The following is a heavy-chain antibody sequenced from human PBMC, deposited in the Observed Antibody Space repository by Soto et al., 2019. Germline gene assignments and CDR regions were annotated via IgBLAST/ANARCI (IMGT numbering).Heavy chain of an antibody. D-gene: IGHD2-15*01. J-gene: IGHJ4*02. CDR2: INHSGST. V-gene: IGHV4-34*01. Sequence: LSLTCAVYGGSFSGYYWSWIRQPPGKGLEWIGEINHSGSTNYNPSLKSRVTISVDTSKNQFSLKLSSVTAADTAVYYCARGKPSVVVVVAATFDYWGQGTLVTVSS. CDR3: ARGKPSVVVVVAATFDY. CDR1: GGSFSGYY.